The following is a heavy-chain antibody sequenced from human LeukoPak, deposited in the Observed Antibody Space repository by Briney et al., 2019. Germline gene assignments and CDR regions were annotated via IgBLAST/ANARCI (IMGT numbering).Heavy chain of an antibody. Sequence: PSETLSLTCTVSGGSISSYYWSWIRQPPGKGLEWIGYIYYSGSTNYNPSLKSRVTISVDTSKNQFSLKLSSVTAADTAVYYCARTPYYDSSGYYLLDYWGQGTLVTVSS. CDR2: IYYSGST. D-gene: IGHD3-22*01. J-gene: IGHJ4*02. CDR1: GGSISSYY. CDR3: ARTPYYDSSGYYLLDY. V-gene: IGHV4-59*01.